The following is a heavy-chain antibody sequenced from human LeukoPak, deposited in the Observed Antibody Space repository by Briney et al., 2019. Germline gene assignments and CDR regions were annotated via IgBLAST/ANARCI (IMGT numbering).Heavy chain of an antibody. J-gene: IGHJ3*02. CDR1: GVSINTYY. V-gene: IGHV4-59*01. Sequence: PSETLSLTCAVSGVSINTYYWSWIRLPPGKGLEWIGSISYSGSTNYNPALKGRVTISVDTSKNQFSLKLSSVTAADTAVYYCARSTERAFDIWGQGTMVTVSS. CDR3: ARSTERAFDI. D-gene: IGHD6-25*01. CDR2: ISYSGST.